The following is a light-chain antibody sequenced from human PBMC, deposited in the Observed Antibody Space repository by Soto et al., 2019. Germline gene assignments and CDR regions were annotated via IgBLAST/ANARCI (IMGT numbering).Light chain of an antibody. Sequence: EIALTQSPGTLSLSPGERATLSCRASQSVTANYLAWYQQRPGQAPRLLIYAASIGATGVPDRFSGSGSGTDFTLTISRLVPEDFAVYYCLQYGVPLWTFGQGTTVEIK. CDR3: LQYGVPLWT. J-gene: IGKJ1*01. CDR1: QSVTANY. CDR2: AAS. V-gene: IGKV3-20*01.